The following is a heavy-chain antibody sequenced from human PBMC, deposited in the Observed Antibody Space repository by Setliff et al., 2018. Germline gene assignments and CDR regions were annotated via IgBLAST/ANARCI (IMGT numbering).Heavy chain of an antibody. CDR2: IQKSGST. CDR1: GVSISSYY. V-gene: IGHV4-59*01. D-gene: IGHD3-3*01. J-gene: IGHJ6*02. CDR3: ARLSWNGLRYYGLDV. Sequence: SETLSLTCNVSGVSISSYYWSWIRQPPGKGLESIGYIQKSGSTNYNPSLMSRVSISVDTSKNQFSLKLGSVTAADTAVYYCARLSWNGLRYYGLDVWGQGTTVTVSS.